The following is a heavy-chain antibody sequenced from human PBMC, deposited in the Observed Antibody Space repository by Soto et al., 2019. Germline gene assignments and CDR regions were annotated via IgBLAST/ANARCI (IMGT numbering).Heavy chain of an antibody. CDR3: ARGYSRYYDSSGYYFDY. CDR2: ISSSSSTI. CDR1: GFTFSSYS. V-gene: IGHV3-48*02. J-gene: IGHJ4*02. Sequence: GGSLRLSCAASGFTFSSYSMNWVRQAPGKGLEWVSYISSSSSTIYYADSVKGRFTISRDNAKNSLYLQMNSLRDEDTAVYYCARGYSRYYDSSGYYFDYWGQGTLVTVSS. D-gene: IGHD3-22*01.